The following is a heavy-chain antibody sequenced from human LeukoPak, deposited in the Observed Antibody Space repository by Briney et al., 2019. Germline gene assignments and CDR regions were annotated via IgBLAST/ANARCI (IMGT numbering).Heavy chain of an antibody. V-gene: IGHV4-59*01. Sequence: SETLSLTCTVSGGSISSYYWSWIRQPPGKGLEWIGYIYYSGSTNYNPSLKSRVTISVVTSKNQFSLKLSSVTAADTAVYYCARDREPAVAGTGLDYWGQGTLVTVSS. CDR1: GGSISSYY. CDR2: IYYSGST. CDR3: ARDREPAVAGTGLDY. J-gene: IGHJ4*02. D-gene: IGHD6-19*01.